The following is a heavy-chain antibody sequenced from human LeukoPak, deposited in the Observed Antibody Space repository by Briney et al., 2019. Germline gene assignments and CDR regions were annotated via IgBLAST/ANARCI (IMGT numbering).Heavy chain of an antibody. CDR3: ASHYYGMDV. J-gene: IGHJ6*02. V-gene: IGHV4-39*01. CDR2: IYYSGST. CDR1: GGSISSSSYY. Sequence: PSETLSLTCTVSGGSISSSSYYWGWIRQPPGKGLEWIGSIYYSGSTYYNPSLKSRVTISADTSKNQFSLKVRSVTAADTAVYYCASHYYGMDVWGQGTTAIVSS.